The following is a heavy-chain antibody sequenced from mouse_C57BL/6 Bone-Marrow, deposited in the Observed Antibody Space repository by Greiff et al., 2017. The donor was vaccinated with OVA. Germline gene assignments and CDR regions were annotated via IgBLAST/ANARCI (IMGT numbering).Heavy chain of an antibody. J-gene: IGHJ1*03. D-gene: IGHD1-1*01. Sequence: QVQLKQPGAELVMPGASVKLSCKASGYTFTSYWMHWVKQRPGQGLEWIGEIDPSDSYTNYNQKFKGKSTLTVDKSSSTAYMQLSSLTSEDSAVYYCAREGLITTVVAPDCDVWGTGTTVTVSS. V-gene: IGHV1-69*01. CDR2: IDPSDSYT. CDR1: GYTFTSYW. CDR3: AREGLITTVVAPDCDV.